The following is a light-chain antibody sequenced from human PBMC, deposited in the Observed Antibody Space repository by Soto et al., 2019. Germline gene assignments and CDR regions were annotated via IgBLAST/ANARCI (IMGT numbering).Light chain of an antibody. CDR3: QHYGNLPLT. J-gene: IGKJ4*01. Sequence: DIQMTQSPSSLSASVGDSVTITCQATQDITNYLNWYQQKPGKAPKLLIYDASNLATGVPSRFSGSGCGTDFSFIISSLEPEDLETYYCQHYGNLPLTFGVGTKVAIK. CDR1: QDITNY. CDR2: DAS. V-gene: IGKV1-33*01.